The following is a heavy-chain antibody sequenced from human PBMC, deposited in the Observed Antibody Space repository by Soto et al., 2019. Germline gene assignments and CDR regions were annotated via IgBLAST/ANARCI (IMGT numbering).Heavy chain of an antibody. J-gene: IGHJ6*02. D-gene: IGHD2-15*01. CDR3: ARYCSGGTCNDGNMDV. CDR1: GITFSNYE. CDR2: ISISGGTT. V-gene: IGHV3-48*03. Sequence: GGSLRLSCAASGITFSNYEMNWVRQAPGKGLEWVSYISISGGTTYYAGSVKGRFTISRDNAKSSLYLQMNSLRAEDTAVYYCARYCSGGTCNDGNMDVWGQGTTVTVSS.